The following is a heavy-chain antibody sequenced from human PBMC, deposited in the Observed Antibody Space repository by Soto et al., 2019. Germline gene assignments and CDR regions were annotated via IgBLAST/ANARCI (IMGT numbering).Heavy chain of an antibody. V-gene: IGHV4-59*01. D-gene: IGHD6-13*01. Sequence: SETLSLTCTVSGGSISSYYWSWIRQPPGKGLEWIGYIYYSGSTNYNPSLKSRVTISVDTSKNQFSLKLSSVTAADTAVYYCASTVPYSSSYYFDYWGQGTLVTVSS. CDR2: IYYSGST. CDR3: ASTVPYSSSYYFDY. CDR1: GGSISSYY. J-gene: IGHJ4*02.